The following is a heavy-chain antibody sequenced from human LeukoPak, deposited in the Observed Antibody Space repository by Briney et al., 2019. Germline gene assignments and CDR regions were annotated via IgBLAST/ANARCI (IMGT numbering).Heavy chain of an antibody. J-gene: IGHJ2*01. CDR1: GFTFSSYA. Sequence: PGGSLRLSCAASGFTFSSYAMSWVRQAPGKGLEWVSASSGGGGSTYYADSVKGRFTISRDNSKNTLYLQMNSLRAEDTAVYYCAKDIAVAGLHWYFDLWGRGTLVTVSS. CDR2: SSGGGGST. D-gene: IGHD6-19*01. V-gene: IGHV3-23*01. CDR3: AKDIAVAGLHWYFDL.